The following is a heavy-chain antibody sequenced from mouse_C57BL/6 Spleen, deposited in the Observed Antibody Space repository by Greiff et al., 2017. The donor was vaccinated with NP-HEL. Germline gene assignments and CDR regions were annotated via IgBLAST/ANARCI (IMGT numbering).Heavy chain of an antibody. J-gene: IGHJ3*01. CDR1: GFTFNTYA. D-gene: IGHD4-1*02. V-gene: IGHV10-3*01. Sequence: EVHLVESGGGLVQPKGSLKLSCAASGFTFNTYAMHWVRQAPGKGLEWVARIRSKSSNYATYYADSVKDRFTISRDDSQIMLYLQMNIQKTEDTAMYYCVRANWGRAWFAYWGQGTLVTVSA. CDR2: IRSKSSNYAT. CDR3: VRANWGRAWFAY.